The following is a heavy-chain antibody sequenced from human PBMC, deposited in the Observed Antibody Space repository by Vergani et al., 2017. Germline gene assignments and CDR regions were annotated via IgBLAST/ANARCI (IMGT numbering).Heavy chain of an antibody. Sequence: QLQLQESGPGLVKPSETLSLTCTVPGASISSSSYYWGWIRQPPGKGLEWIGSIYYSGSTYYNPSLKNRVTISVDTSKNQFSLKLSSVTAADTAVYYCARHLAYCGGDCYPYYYGMDVWGQGP. CDR1: GASISSSSYY. V-gene: IGHV4-39*01. CDR3: ARHLAYCGGDCYPYYYGMDV. D-gene: IGHD2-21*02. J-gene: IGHJ6*02. CDR2: IYYSGST.